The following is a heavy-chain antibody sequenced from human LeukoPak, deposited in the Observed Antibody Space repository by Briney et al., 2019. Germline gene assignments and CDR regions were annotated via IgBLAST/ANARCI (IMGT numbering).Heavy chain of an antibody. Sequence: GGSLRLSCAASGFTFSSYTMNWVRQAPGKGLEWVSSINGGSSYIYYADSVRGRFTIPRDNAKNSLYLQMNSLRVEDTAVYYCARANTGWSPSDYWGQGILVTVSS. V-gene: IGHV3-21*01. CDR1: GFTFSSYT. CDR3: ARANTGWSPSDY. J-gene: IGHJ4*02. CDR2: INGGSSYI. D-gene: IGHD6-19*01.